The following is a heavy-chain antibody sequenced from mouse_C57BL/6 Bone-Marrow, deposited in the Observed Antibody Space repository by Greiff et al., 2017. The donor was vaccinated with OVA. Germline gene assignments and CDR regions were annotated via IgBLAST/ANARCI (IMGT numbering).Heavy chain of an antibody. Sequence: EVQRVESGAELVKPGASIKLSCTASGFNIKDYYMHWVKQRTEQGLEWIGRIDPEDGETKYAPKFQGKATITADTSSNTAYLQLSSLTSEDTAVYYCAPFYYDLYYAMDYWGQGTSVTVSS. CDR2: IDPEDGET. V-gene: IGHV14-2*01. D-gene: IGHD2-4*01. CDR3: APFYYDLYYAMDY. J-gene: IGHJ4*01. CDR1: GFNIKDYY.